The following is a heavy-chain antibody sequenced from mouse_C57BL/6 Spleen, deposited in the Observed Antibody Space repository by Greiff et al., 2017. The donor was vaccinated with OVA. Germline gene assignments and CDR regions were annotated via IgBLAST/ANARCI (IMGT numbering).Heavy chain of an antibody. CDR2: INPNNGGT. Sequence: VQLKQSGPELVKPGASVKMSCKASGYTFTDYNMHWVKQSHGKSLEWIGYINPNNGGTSYNQKFKGKATLTVNKSSSTAYMELRSLTSEDSAVYYCARERNRDYDSFAYWGQGTLVTVSA. CDR3: ARERNRDYDSFAY. D-gene: IGHD2-4*01. CDR1: GYTFTDYN. V-gene: IGHV1-22*01. J-gene: IGHJ3*01.